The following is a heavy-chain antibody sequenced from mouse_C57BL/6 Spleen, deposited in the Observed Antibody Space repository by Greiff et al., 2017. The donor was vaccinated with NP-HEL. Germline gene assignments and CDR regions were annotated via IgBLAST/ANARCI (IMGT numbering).Heavy chain of an antibody. V-gene: IGHV2-5*01. J-gene: IGHJ3*01. CDR2: IWRGGST. CDR1: GFSLTSYG. CDR3: AKGGSSGYTWFAY. D-gene: IGHD3-2*02. Sequence: VQLQESGPGLVQPSQSLSITCTVSGFSLTSYGVHWVRQSPGKGLEWLGVIWRGGSTDYNAAFMSRLSITKDNSKSQVFFKMNSLQADDTAIYYWAKGGSSGYTWFAYWGQGTLVTVSA.